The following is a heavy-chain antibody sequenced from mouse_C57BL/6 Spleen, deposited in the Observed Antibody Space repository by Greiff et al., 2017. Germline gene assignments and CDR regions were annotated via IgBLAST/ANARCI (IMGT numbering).Heavy chain of an antibody. J-gene: IGHJ2*01. V-gene: IGHV1-26*01. CDR2: IHPNNGGT. Sequence: EVQLQQSGPELVKPGASVKISCKASGYTFTDYYMNWVKQSHGKSLEWIGDIHPNNGGTSYTQKFKGKATLTVDKSSSTAYMELRSLTSEYSAVYYCARGGALDYWGQGTTLTVSS. CDR1: GYTFTDYY. CDR3: ARGGALDY.